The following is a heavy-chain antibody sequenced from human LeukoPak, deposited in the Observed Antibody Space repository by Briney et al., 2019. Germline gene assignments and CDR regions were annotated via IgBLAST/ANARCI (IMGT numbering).Heavy chain of an antibody. Sequence: QSGGSLRLSCAASGFSIRSSWMSWVRQTPGKGLEWVADMNEDGSGTYYVDSVKGRFTVSRDNAKNSLYPQMSSLRAEDTAVYYCARDPAWGAIDYWGQGTLVTVSS. D-gene: IGHD7-27*01. CDR2: MNEDGSGT. J-gene: IGHJ4*02. V-gene: IGHV3-7*01. CDR3: ARDPAWGAIDY. CDR1: GFSIRSSW.